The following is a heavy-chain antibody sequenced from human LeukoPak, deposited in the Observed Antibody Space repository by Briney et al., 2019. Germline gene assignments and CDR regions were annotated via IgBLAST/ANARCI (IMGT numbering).Heavy chain of an antibody. J-gene: IGHJ4*02. CDR1: GFTFSSYS. CDR2: ISSSSSYI. Sequence: GGSLRLSCAASGFTFSSYSMNWVRQAPGKGLEWVSSISSSSSYIYYADSVKGRFTISRDNAKNSLYLQMNSLRAEDTAVYYCARGDFWSGYSPPDYWGQGTLVTVSS. V-gene: IGHV3-21*01. CDR3: ARGDFWSGYSPPDY. D-gene: IGHD3-3*01.